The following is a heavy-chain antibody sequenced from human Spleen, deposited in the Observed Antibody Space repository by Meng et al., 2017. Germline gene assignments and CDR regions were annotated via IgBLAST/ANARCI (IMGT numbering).Heavy chain of an antibody. CDR2: INPNSGGT. J-gene: IGHJ4*02. Sequence: QVPRGKSGAEVNKPGASVKVSCKASGYTFTGYYMHWVRQAPGQGLEWMGRINPNSGGTNYAQKFQGRVTMTRDTSISTAYMELSRLRSDDTAVYYCARDDSSGYYSFDYWGQGTLVTVSS. CDR3: ARDDSSGYYSFDY. CDR1: GYTFTGYY. V-gene: IGHV1-2*06. D-gene: IGHD3-22*01.